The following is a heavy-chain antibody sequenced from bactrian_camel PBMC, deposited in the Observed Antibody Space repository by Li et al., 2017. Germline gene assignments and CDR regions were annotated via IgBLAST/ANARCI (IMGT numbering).Heavy chain of an antibody. CDR3: AADPLPCSVLIGRLNEYKY. CDR1: GFVFRSHV. V-gene: IGHV3S40*01. Sequence: VQLVESGGGLVQPGGSLRLSCAASGFVFRSHVMTWVRQAPGKGLEWVSRINTGGSSTYYADSVKGRFTVSRDNLKNTAYLQMNSLKPEDTAMYYCAADPLPCSVLIGRLNEYKYWGQGTQVTVS. J-gene: IGHJ4*01. CDR2: INTGGSST. D-gene: IGHD1*01.